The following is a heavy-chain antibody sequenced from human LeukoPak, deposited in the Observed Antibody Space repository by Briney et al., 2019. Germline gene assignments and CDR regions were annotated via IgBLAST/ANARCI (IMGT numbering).Heavy chain of an antibody. V-gene: IGHV4-61*01. J-gene: IGHJ5*02. CDR1: GDSVSSGSYY. CDR3: ARGAARLPAAISWFGP. Sequence: PSETLSLTCTVSGDSVSSGSYYWSWIRQPPGKGLEWIGYIYDRGSTNYNPSFKSRVTISVDTSNNQFSLRLSSVTAADTAVYYCARGAARLPAAISWFGPWGQGTLVTVSS. CDR2: IYDRGST. D-gene: IGHD2-2*01.